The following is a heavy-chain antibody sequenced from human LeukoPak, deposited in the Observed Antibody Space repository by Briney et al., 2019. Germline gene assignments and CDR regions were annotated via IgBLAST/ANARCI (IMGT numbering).Heavy chain of an antibody. CDR3: ARTTTPTTVTPNAFDI. V-gene: IGHV4-34*01. CDR1: GGSFSGYY. Sequence: SETLSLTCAVYGGSFSGYYWSWIRQPPGKGLEWIGEINHSGSTNYNPSLKSRVTISVDTSKNQFSLKLSSVTAADTAVYYCARTTTPTTVTPNAFDIWVQGTMVTVSS. CDR2: INHSGST. J-gene: IGHJ3*02. D-gene: IGHD4-17*01.